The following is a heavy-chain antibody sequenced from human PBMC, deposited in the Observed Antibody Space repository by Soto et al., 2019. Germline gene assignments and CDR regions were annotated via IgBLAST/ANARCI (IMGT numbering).Heavy chain of an antibody. V-gene: IGHV4-59*01. D-gene: IGHD5-12*01. J-gene: IGHJ3*02. CDR1: GGSISNYY. CDR2: IYYTGST. Sequence: QVQLQESGPGLVKPSETLSLTCTVSGGSISNYYGSWIRQPPGKGLEWIGYIYYTGSTGYNPSLTRRVTFSVDTSKNPFALTLSAVTAADAAVYYCARGQYGGYDGGAFDIWGQGTMVTVSS. CDR3: ARGQYGGYDGGAFDI.